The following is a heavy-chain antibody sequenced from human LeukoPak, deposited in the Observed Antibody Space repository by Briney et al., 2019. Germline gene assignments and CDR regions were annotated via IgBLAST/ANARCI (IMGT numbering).Heavy chain of an antibody. CDR1: GFTFSSYA. CDR3: ASIMDV. V-gene: IGHV3-23*01. Sequence: GGSLRLSCAASGFTFSSYAMSGFRQAPGKGLEWVSAISGRGGSTYYADSGQGRFTISRDNSKNTLYLQMNSLRAEDTAVYYCASIMDVWGKGTTVTVSS. J-gene: IGHJ6*03. CDR2: ISGRGGST.